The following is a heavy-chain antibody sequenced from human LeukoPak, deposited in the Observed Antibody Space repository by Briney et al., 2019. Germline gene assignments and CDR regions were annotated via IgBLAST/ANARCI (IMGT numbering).Heavy chain of an antibody. Sequence: SETLSLTCTVSGGSISSSSYYWGWIRQPPGKGLEWIGSIYYSGSTYYNPSLKSRVTISVDTSKNQFSLKLSSVTAADTAVYYCARDPDLGPDYWGQGTLVTVSS. CDR1: GGSISSSSYY. CDR3: ARDPDLGPDY. J-gene: IGHJ4*02. CDR2: IYYSGST. D-gene: IGHD3-3*01. V-gene: IGHV4-39*02.